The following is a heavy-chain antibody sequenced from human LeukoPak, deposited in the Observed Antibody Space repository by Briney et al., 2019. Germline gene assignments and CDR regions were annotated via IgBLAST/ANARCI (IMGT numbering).Heavy chain of an antibody. CDR3: ARSGTAEGLVFDY. CDR1: GYTFTGYY. Sequence: ASVKVSCKASGYTFTGYYMHWVRQAPGQGLEWMGWIYRNSDGTNYAQKFQDRVAMTTDTSISTAYMELSRLRSDDTAAYYCARSGTAEGLVFDYWGQGTLVTVSS. J-gene: IGHJ4*02. CDR2: IYRNSDGT. D-gene: IGHD7-27*01. V-gene: IGHV1-2*02.